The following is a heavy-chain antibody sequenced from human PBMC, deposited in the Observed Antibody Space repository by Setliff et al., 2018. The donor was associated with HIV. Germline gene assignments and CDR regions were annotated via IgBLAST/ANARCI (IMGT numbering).Heavy chain of an antibody. V-gene: IGHV3-30*04. CDR1: GFSFSSYT. CDR3: ARDDGRSLFLDY. J-gene: IGHJ4*02. Sequence: GGSLRLSCEASGFSFSSYTMNWVRQAPGKGLEWVAVILYDGSNKYYADSVKGRFTISRDNLKKRVYLQMSSLRADDTAIYYCARDDGRSLFLDYWGQGTLVTVSS. CDR2: ILYDGSNK. D-gene: IGHD1-26*01.